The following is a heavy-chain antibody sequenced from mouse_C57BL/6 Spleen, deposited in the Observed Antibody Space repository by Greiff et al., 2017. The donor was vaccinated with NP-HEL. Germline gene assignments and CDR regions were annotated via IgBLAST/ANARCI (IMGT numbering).Heavy chain of an antibody. J-gene: IGHJ2*01. CDR2: IYPRSGNT. CDR3: ARGKTGGGYFDY. D-gene: IGHD4-1*01. V-gene: IGHV1-81*01. CDR1: GYTFTSYG. Sequence: VQLQESGAELARPGASVKLSCKASGYTFTSYGISWVKQRTGQGLEWIGEIYPRSGNTYYNEKFKGKATLTADKSSSTAYMELRSLTSEDSAVYFCARGKTGGGYFDYWGQGTTLTVSS.